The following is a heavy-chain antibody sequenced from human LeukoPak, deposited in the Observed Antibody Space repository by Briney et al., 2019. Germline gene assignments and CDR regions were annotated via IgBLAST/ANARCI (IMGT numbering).Heavy chain of an antibody. D-gene: IGHD3-10*01. Sequence: PGGSLRLSCAASGFTFNSYAMSWVRQAPGKGLEWVSAISGSSGSTYYADSVKGRFTISRDNSKNTLYLQMNSLRAEDTAVYYCAKSKDRTMVRGVLDYWGQGTLVTVSS. CDR1: GFTFNSYA. CDR2: ISGSSGST. V-gene: IGHV3-23*01. J-gene: IGHJ4*02. CDR3: AKSKDRTMVRGVLDY.